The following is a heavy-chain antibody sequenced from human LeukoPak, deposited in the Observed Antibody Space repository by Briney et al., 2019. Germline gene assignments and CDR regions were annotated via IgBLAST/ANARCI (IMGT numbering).Heavy chain of an antibody. J-gene: IGHJ4*02. CDR1: GFTFSSYG. V-gene: IGHV3-33*01. CDR3: ARDNVLQLSFDY. CDR2: IWYDGSNK. Sequence: GGSLRLSCAASGFTFSSYGMHWVRQAPGKGLEWVAVIWYDGSNKYYADSVKGRFTISRGNSKSTLYLQMNSLRAEDTAVYYCARDNVLQLSFDYWGQGTLVTVSS. D-gene: IGHD5-18*01.